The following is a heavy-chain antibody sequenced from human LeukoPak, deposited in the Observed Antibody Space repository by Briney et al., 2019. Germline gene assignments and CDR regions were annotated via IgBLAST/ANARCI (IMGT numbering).Heavy chain of an antibody. D-gene: IGHD6-13*01. Sequence: TGGSLRLSCAASGFTFSSPSMNWVRQAPGKGLEWVSSISSSSSYKYYADSVKGRFTISRDNAKNSLYLQMNSLRAEDTAVYYCTSPPSSSLGVMSWGQGTLVTVSS. V-gene: IGHV3-21*01. J-gene: IGHJ4*02. CDR3: TSPPSSSLGVMS. CDR1: GFTFSSPS. CDR2: ISSSSSYK.